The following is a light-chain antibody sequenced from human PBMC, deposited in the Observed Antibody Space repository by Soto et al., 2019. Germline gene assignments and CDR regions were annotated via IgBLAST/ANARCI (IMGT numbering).Light chain of an antibody. CDR3: QQYGSSPWT. J-gene: IGKJ1*01. CDR2: GAS. CDR1: QSVSSN. V-gene: IGKV3-15*01. Sequence: EIVMTQSPATLSVSPGERATLSCRASQSVSSNLAWYQQKPGQAPRLLIYGASTRATGIPARFSGSGSGTEFTLTISSLQSEDFAVYYCQQYGSSPWTFGQGTKV.